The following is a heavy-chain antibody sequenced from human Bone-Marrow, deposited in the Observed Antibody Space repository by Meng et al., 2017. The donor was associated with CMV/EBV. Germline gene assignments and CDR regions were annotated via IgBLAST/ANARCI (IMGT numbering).Heavy chain of an antibody. CDR3: AREGRFLEWSQNYDY. D-gene: IGHD3-3*01. CDR2: INPSGGST. V-gene: IGHV1-46*01. J-gene: IGHJ4*02. CDR1: GYTFTSYY. Sequence: ASVKVSCKASGYTFTSYYMHWVRQAPGQGLEWMGIINPSGGSTSYAQKFQGRVTMTRDTSTSTVYMELSSLRSEDTAVYYCAREGRFLEWSQNYDYWGQGTLVTVLL.